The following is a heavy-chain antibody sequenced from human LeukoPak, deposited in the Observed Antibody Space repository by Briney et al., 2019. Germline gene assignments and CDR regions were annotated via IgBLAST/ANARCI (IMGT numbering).Heavy chain of an antibody. CDR1: GSTFSSYS. D-gene: IGHD5-24*01. J-gene: IGHJ4*02. Sequence: GGSLRLSCAASGSTFSSYSMNWVRQAPGKGLEWVSSISSSSSYIYYADSVKGRFTISRDNAKNSLYLQMNSLRAEDTAVYYCASLVEMATIPLDYWGQGTLVTVSS. CDR2: ISSSSSYI. V-gene: IGHV3-21*01. CDR3: ASLVEMATIPLDY.